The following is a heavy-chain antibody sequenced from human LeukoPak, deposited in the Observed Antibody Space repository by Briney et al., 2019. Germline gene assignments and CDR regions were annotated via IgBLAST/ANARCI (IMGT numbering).Heavy chain of an antibody. D-gene: IGHD3-22*01. CDR2: ISSSSSYI. Sequence: PGGSLRLSCAASGFTFSSYSMNWVRQAPGKGLEWVSSISSSSSYIYYADSVKGRFTISRDNAKNSLYLQMNSLRAEDTAVYFCAKRGVVIRVILVGFHKEAYYFDSWGQGVLVTVSS. V-gene: IGHV3-21*04. CDR1: GFTFSSYS. J-gene: IGHJ4*02. CDR3: AKRGVVIRVILVGFHKEAYYFDS.